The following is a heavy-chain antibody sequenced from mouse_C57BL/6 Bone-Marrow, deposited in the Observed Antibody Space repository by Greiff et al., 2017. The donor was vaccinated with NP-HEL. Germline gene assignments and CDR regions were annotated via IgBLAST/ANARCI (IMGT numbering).Heavy chain of an antibody. CDR3: ASGDRDEVRYFGG. CDR1: GYSITSGYD. V-gene: IGHV3-1*01. D-gene: IGHD3-3*01. Sequence: EVQGVESGPGMVKPSQSLSLTCTVTGYSITSGYDWHWIRHFPGNKLEWMGYISYSGSTNYNPSLKSRISITHDTSKNHFFLKLNSVTTEDTATYYCASGDRDEVRYFGGWGTGTTVTVSS. CDR2: ISYSGST. J-gene: IGHJ1*03.